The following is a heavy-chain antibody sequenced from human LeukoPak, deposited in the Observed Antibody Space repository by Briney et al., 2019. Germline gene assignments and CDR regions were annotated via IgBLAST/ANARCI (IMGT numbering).Heavy chain of an antibody. Sequence: SVKVSCKASGGAFSSYAISWMRQAPGQGLEWMGGIIPIFGTANYAQKFQGRVTITTDESTSTAYMELSSLRSEDTAVYYCARARGGYYDILTGYSYSYYFDYWGQGTLVTVSS. D-gene: IGHD3-9*01. CDR3: ARARGGYYDILTGYSYSYYFDY. J-gene: IGHJ4*02. CDR1: GGAFSSYA. V-gene: IGHV1-69*05. CDR2: IIPIFGTA.